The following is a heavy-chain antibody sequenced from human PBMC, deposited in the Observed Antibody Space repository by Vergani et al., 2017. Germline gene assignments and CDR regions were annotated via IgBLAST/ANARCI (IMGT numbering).Heavy chain of an antibody. CDR1: GYTFTGYY. V-gene: IGHV1-2*02. Sequence: QAQLVQSGAEVKKPGASVKVSCKASGYTFTGYYMHWVRQAPGQGLEWMGWINPNSGGANYAQKFQGRVTMTGDTSISTAYMELSRLRSDDTAVYYCARDLSSRRGPNWFDPWGQGTLVTVSS. CDR2: INPNSGGA. CDR3: ARDLSSRRGPNWFDP. D-gene: IGHD2-2*01. J-gene: IGHJ5*02.